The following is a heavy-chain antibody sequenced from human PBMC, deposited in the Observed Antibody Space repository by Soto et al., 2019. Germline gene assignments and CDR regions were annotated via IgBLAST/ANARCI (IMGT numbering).Heavy chain of an antibody. V-gene: IGHV1-69*13. CDR1: GGTFSSYA. J-gene: IGHJ5*02. CDR3: ARDKGGYSYGFQDNWFDP. CDR2: IIPIFGTA. D-gene: IGHD5-18*01. Sequence: ASVKVSCKASGGTFSSYAISWVRQAPGQGLEWMGGIIPIFGTANYAQEFQGRVTITADESTSTAYMELSSLRSEDTAVYYCARDKGGYSYGFQDNWFDPWGQGTLVTVSS.